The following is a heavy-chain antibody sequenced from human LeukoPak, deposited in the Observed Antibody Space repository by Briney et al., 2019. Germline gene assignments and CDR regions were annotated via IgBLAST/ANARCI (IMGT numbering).Heavy chain of an antibody. CDR3: ARDPNPYYYDSSGYYHNTYFDY. V-gene: IGHV1-69*13. CDR1: GYTFTSYG. CDR2: IIPIFGTA. Sequence: GASVKVSCKASGYTFTSYGISWVRQAPGQGLEWMGGIIPIFGTANYAQKFQGGVTITADESTSTAYMELSSLRSEDTAVYYCARDPNPYYYDSSGYYHNTYFDYWGQGTLVTVSS. J-gene: IGHJ4*02. D-gene: IGHD3-22*01.